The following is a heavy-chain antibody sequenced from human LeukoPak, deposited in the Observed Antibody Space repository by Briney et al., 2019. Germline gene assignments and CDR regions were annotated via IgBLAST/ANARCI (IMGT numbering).Heavy chain of an antibody. J-gene: IGHJ5*02. D-gene: IGHD5-18*01. CDR2: INAGNGNT. CDR3: ARDAGWSAAMVTFWFDP. CDR1: GYTFTSYA. V-gene: IGHV1-3*01. Sequence: ASVKVSCKASGYTFTSYAMHWVRQAPGQRLEWMGWINAGNGNTKYSQKFQGRVTITRDTSASTAYMELGSLRSEDTAVYYCARDAGWSAAMVTFWFDPWGQGTLVTVSS.